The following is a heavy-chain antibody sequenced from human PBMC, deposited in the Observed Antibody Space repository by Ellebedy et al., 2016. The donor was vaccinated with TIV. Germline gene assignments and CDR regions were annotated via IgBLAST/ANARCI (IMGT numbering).Heavy chain of an antibody. CDR3: ARPSVSTGYYQFDF. CDR1: GFTVSNNY. V-gene: IGHV3-66*04. Sequence: GGSLRLSCEVSGFTVSNNYMTWVRQAPGKGLEWVSVIYSGGTTYYADSVRGRFTISRDSSKNTLYLQMNSLRAEDTAVYYCARPSVSTGYYQFDFWGQGALVTVSA. D-gene: IGHD3-22*01. J-gene: IGHJ4*02. CDR2: IYSGGTT.